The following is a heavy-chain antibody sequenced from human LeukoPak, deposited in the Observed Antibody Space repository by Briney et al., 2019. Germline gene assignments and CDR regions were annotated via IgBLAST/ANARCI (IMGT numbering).Heavy chain of an antibody. J-gene: IGHJ4*02. Sequence: PGGSLRLSCAASGFTLSRTAMSWVRQAPGKGLEWVATISGSGVGTYYAASVKGRFNISRDNSKNTLYLQMNSLRTEDTAMYYCAKDANYLRSGSFFIPFDYWGQGTLVSVYS. CDR3: AKDANYLRSGSFFIPFDY. CDR1: GFTLSRTA. D-gene: IGHD4/OR15-4a*01. CDR2: ISGSGVGT. V-gene: IGHV3-23*01.